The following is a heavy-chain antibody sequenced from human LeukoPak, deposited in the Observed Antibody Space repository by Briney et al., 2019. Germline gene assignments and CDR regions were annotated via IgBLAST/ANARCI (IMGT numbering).Heavy chain of an antibody. CDR1: GYTFTSYD. V-gene: IGHV1-8*03. CDR2: MNPNSGNT. J-gene: IGHJ6*03. CDR3: ARGRDSYYYYYYMDV. Sequence: GASVKVACKASGYTFTSYDINWVRQATGQGLEWMGWMNPNSGNTDYAQKFQGRFTITINTSISTAYMELSSLRSEDTAVYYCARGRDSYYYYYYMDVWGKGTTVTVSS.